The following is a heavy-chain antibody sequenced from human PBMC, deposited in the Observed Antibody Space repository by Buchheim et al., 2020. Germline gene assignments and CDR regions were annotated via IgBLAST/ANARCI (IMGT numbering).Heavy chain of an antibody. V-gene: IGHV4-59*02. J-gene: IGHJ4*02. Sequence: QVQLKESGPGLVKPSETLSLTCTVSGGPVFSSYYWTWIRQVPGKGLEWIGYIVNYESEAYSYNSSLKSRVTMSLDTSKNQFFLRLTSVTAADAAMYYCAGYNWNHFDHWGQGSL. D-gene: IGHD1-1*01. CDR2: IVNYESEAY. CDR1: GGPVFSSYY. CDR3: AGYNWNHFDH.